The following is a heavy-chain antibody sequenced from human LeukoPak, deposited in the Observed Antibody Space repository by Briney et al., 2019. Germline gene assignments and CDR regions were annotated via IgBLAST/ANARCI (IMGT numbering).Heavy chain of an antibody. CDR1: GLTFSSSA. CDR3: AKTRYYYYGMDV. Sequence: GGSLRLSCTASGLTFSSSAMSWVRQAPGKGLEWVSAISGNGGSAFYTDSVKGRFTISRDNSKNTLYLQMNSLRAEDTAVYYCAKTRYYYYGMDVWGQGTTVTVSS. CDR2: ISGNGGSA. J-gene: IGHJ6*02. V-gene: IGHV3-23*01.